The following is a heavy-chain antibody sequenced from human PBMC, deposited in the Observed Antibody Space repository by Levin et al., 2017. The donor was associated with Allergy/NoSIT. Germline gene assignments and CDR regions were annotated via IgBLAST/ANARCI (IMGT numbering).Heavy chain of an antibody. D-gene: IGHD3-9*01. CDR1: GYTFTSYA. Sequence: GESLKISCKASGYTFTSYAMNWVRQAPGQGLEWMGWINTNTGNPTYAQGFTGRFVFSLDTSVSTAYLQICSLKAEDTAVYYCARGIKGELLRYVDWLLVQSGFDPWGQGTLVTVSS. CDR2: INTNTGNP. V-gene: IGHV7-4-1*01. CDR3: ARGIKGELLRYVDWLLVQSGFDP. J-gene: IGHJ5*02.